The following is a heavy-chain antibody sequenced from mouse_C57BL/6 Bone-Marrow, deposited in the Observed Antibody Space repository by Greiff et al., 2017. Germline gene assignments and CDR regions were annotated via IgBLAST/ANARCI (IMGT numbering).Heavy chain of an antibody. CDR2: IDPSDSYT. J-gene: IGHJ4*01. CDR1: GYTFTSYW. D-gene: IGHD1-1*01. V-gene: IGHV1-50*01. CDR3: ASFYYYGSSSYYAMGY. Sequence: QVQLQQPGAELVKPGASVKLSCKASGYTFTSYWMQWVKQRPGQGLEWIGEIDPSDSYTNYNQKFKGKATLTVDTSSSTAYMQLSSLTSEDSAVXYCASFYYYGSSSYYAMGYWGQGTSVTVSS.